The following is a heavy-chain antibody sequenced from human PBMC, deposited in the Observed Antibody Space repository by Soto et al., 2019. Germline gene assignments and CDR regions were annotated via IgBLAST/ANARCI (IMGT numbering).Heavy chain of an antibody. J-gene: IGHJ4*02. CDR3: ARSLIVAEQKFDY. V-gene: IGHV1-46*01. CDR1: GYTFTSYY. D-gene: IGHD2-21*01. CDR2: INPSGGST. Sequence: QVQLVQSGAEVKKPGASVKVSCKASGYTFTSYYMHWVRQAPGQGLEWMGIINPSGGSTSYAQKFQSRVTMTRDTYTSTVYMELSSLRSEDTAVYYCARSLIVAEQKFDYWGQGILDTVSS.